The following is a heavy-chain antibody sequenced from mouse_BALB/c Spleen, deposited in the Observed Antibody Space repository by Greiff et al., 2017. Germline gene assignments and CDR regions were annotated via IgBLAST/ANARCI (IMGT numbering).Heavy chain of an antibody. V-gene: IGHV1-54*01. CDR3: ARSILRLRNYAMDY. CDR2: INPGSGGT. CDR1: GYAFTNYL. D-gene: IGHD1-2*01. J-gene: IGHJ4*01. Sequence: VQLHQSGAELVRPGTSVKVSCKASGYAFTNYLIEWVKQRPGQGLEWIGVINPGSGGTNYNEKFKGKATLTADKSSSTAYMQLSSLTSDDSAVYFCARSILRLRNYAMDYWGQGTSVTVSS.